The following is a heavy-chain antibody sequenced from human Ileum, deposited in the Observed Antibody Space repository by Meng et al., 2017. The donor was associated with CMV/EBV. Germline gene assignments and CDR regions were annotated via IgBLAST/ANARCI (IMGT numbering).Heavy chain of an antibody. Sequence: VQLQQWGEGLLKPSETLSLTCAVYGGSFSSYYWTWIRQSPGKGLEWIGEINHSGTTNYNPSLKSRVTMSVDTSKIQFSLRLTSVTAADTAVYFCARKDILTGYYNGWFDPWGQGTLVTVSS. CDR1: GGSFSSYY. CDR3: ARKDILTGYYNGWFDP. J-gene: IGHJ5*02. CDR2: INHSGTT. V-gene: IGHV4-34*02. D-gene: IGHD3-9*01.